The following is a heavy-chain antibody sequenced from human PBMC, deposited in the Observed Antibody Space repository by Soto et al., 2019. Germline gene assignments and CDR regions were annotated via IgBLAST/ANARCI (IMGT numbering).Heavy chain of an antibody. Sequence: GGSLRLSCAASGVPFSNYAVSWVRQMPGKGLEWMGVIYPGDSDTRYSPSLQGQVTISADKSSSAAYLQWSSLQASDTATYYCARSLVNGTYEAFDIWGQGTMVTVSS. CDR1: GVPFSNYA. V-gene: IGHV5-51*01. D-gene: IGHD6-13*01. J-gene: IGHJ3*02. CDR3: ARSLVNGTYEAFDI. CDR2: IYPGDSDT.